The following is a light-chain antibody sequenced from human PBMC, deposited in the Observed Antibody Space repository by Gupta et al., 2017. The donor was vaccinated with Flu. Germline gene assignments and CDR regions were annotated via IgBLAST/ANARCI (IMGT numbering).Light chain of an antibody. V-gene: IGLV2-23*02. CDR1: SSDVGSYNL. J-gene: IGLJ2*01. Sequence: QSALTPPASVSGSPGQSITISCTGASSDVGSYNLVSWYQQHPGKAPKLMIYEVSKRPSGVSDRFSGSKSGGTASLTISGLQAEDEADYYCCSYAGSSIFVFGGGTKLTVL. CDR3: CSYAGSSIFV. CDR2: EVS.